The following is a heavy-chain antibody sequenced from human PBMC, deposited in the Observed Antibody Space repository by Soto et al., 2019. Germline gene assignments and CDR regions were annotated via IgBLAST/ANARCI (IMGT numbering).Heavy chain of an antibody. CDR2: IKQDGSQQ. Sequence: EVHLVESGGGLVQPGGSLRLSCAASGFTFSSYWMTWVRQAPGKGLEWVANIKQDGSQQYYVDSVKGGFTISRDNAKNSLYLQMNSLRAEDTAVYYCARGSYDSTGYRYYFDYWGQGTLVTVSS. CDR1: GFTFSSYW. J-gene: IGHJ4*02. CDR3: ARGSYDSTGYRYYFDY. V-gene: IGHV3-7*01. D-gene: IGHD3-22*01.